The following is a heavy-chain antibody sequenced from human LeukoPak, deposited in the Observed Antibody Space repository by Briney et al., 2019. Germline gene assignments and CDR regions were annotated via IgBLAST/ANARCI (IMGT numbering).Heavy chain of an antibody. J-gene: IGHJ6*03. CDR3: ASGIAGPNYYYYYMDV. CDR2: ISSSGSTI. D-gene: IGHD6-13*01. Sequence: GGSLRLSCAASGFTFSSYSMNWVRQAPGKGLEWVSYISSSGSTIYYADSVKGRFTISRDNAKNSLYLQMNSLRAEDTAVYYCASGIAGPNYYYYYMDVWGKGTTVTVSS. CDR1: GFTFSSYS. V-gene: IGHV3-48*04.